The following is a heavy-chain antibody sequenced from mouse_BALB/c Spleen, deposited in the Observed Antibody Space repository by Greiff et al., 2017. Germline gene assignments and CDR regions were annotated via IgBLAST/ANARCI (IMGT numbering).Heavy chain of an antibody. CDR2: ISSGGGST. Sequence: EVQGVESGGGLVKPGGSLKLSCAASGFAFSSYDMSWVRQTPEKRLEWVAYISSGGGSTYYPDTVKGRFTISRDNAKNTLYLQMSSLKSEDTAMYYCARHGLWSYAMDYWGQGTSVTVSS. J-gene: IGHJ4*01. V-gene: IGHV5-12-1*01. CDR3: ARHGLWSYAMDY. CDR1: GFAFSSYD. D-gene: IGHD1-1*02.